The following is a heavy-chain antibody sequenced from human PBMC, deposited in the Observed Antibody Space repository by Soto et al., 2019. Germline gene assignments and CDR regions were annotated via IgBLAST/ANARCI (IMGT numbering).Heavy chain of an antibody. J-gene: IGHJ6*02. CDR1: GFTFSSYG. CDR2: ISYDGSNK. D-gene: IGHD6-13*01. CDR3: ANFYGDDYSSSWYYYYYGMDV. Sequence: QVQLVESGGGVVQPGRSLRLSCAASGFTFSSYGMHWVRQAPGKGLEWVAVISYDGSNKYYADSVKGRFTISRDNSKNTLYLQMNSLRAEDTAVYYCANFYGDDYSSSWYYYYYGMDVWGQGTTVTVSS. V-gene: IGHV3-30*18.